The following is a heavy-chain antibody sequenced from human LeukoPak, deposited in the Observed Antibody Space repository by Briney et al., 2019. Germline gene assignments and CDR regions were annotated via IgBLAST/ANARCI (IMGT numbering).Heavy chain of an antibody. Sequence: GGSLRPSCAASGFTFTTYGMSWVPQAPGKGLEWVSTFTGGTGRTYYADSVKGRFTISRDNSKNTLSLQLNSMRAEDTAVYFCAKGGSGSYFDYWGQGTLVTVSS. J-gene: IGHJ4*02. V-gene: IGHV3-23*01. D-gene: IGHD5-18*01. CDR3: AKGGSGSYFDY. CDR2: FTGGTGRT. CDR1: GFTFTTYG.